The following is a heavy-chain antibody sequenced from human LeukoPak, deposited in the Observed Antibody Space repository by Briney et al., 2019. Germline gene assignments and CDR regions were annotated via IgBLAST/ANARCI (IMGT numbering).Heavy chain of an antibody. Sequence: GGSLRLSCAASGFTFDGYAMHWVRQAPGKGLEWVSGISWNSGSIGYADSVKGRFTISRDNFKNTPYLQIYSLRAGDTAVYYCAKDDALIRFNDWGQGTLVTVSS. V-gene: IGHV3-9*01. CDR1: GFTFDGYA. J-gene: IGHJ4*02. D-gene: IGHD3-3*01. CDR3: AKDDALIRFND. CDR2: ISWNSGSI.